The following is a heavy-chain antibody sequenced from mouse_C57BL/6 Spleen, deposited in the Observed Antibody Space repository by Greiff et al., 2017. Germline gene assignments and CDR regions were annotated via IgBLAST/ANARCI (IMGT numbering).Heavy chain of an antibody. CDR1: GYTFTDYE. CDR2: IDPETGGT. J-gene: IGHJ3*01. Sequence: QVQLQQSGAELVRPGASVTLSCKASGYTFTDYEMHWVKQTPVHGLEWIGAIDPETGGTAYNQKFKGKAILTADKSSSTAYMELRSLTSEDSAVYYCTRSSQTAQASRFAYWGQGTLVTVSA. D-gene: IGHD3-2*02. CDR3: TRSSQTAQASRFAY. V-gene: IGHV1-15*01.